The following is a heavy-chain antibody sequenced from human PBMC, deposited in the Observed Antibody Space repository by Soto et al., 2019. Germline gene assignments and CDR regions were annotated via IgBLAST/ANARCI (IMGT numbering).Heavy chain of an antibody. J-gene: IGHJ4*02. Sequence: QVQLQESGPGLVKPSQTLSLTCTVSGGSISSGDYYWSWIRQPPGKGLEWIGYIYYSGSTYYNPSLTTPLTISVDTSKNQFSLQLSSVPAADTAVYYCARGRLQFRVYGYYFDYWGQGTLVTVSS. V-gene: IGHV4-30-4*01. D-gene: IGHD5-12*01. CDR2: IYYSGST. CDR1: GGSISSGDYY. CDR3: ARGRLQFRVYGYYFDY.